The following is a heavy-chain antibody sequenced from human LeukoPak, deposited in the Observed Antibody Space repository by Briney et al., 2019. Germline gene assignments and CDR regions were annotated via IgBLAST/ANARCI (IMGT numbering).Heavy chain of an antibody. V-gene: IGHV4-4*07. J-gene: IGHJ6*03. Sequence: SETLSLTCTVSGGSISIYYWNWIRQPAGKGLEWIGRIFTTGLTNYNPSLKSRVTMSVDTSKNQFSLNLSSVTAADTAVYYCAREISGSYYNPLGYMDVWGKGTAVTVS. CDR3: AREISGSYYNPLGYMDV. CDR2: IFTTGLT. CDR1: GGSISIYY. D-gene: IGHD3-10*01.